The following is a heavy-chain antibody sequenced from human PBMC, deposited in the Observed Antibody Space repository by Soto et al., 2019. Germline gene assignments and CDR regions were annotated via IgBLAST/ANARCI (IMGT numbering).Heavy chain of an antibody. D-gene: IGHD5-12*01. CDR2: IDWDDDK. J-gene: IGHJ4*02. CDR1: GFSLRTSGMC. V-gene: IGHV2-70*01. Sequence: SCPTLVNPTQTLTLTCTFSGFSLRTSGMCXSWIRQPPGKALEWLALIDWDDDKSYSTSLKTRLTISKDTSKKQDVLTMTNMDPLDTATYSCAGIRAYGGYVGYFDYWGQGNRVTVSS. CDR3: AGIRAYGGYVGYFDY.